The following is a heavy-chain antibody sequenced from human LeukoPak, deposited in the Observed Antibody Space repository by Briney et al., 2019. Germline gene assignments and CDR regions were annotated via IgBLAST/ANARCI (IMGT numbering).Heavy chain of an antibody. J-gene: IGHJ4*02. CDR1: GGSISSSSYY. V-gene: IGHV4-39*01. CDR2: IYYSGST. D-gene: IGHD6-19*01. CDR3: ARNSSGWSFDY. Sequence: PSETLSLTCTVSGGSISSSSYYWGWIRQPPGKGLEWIGSIYYSGSTCYNPSLKSRVTISVDTSKNQLSLQLTSVTAADTAVYYCARNSSGWSFDYWGQGALVTVSS.